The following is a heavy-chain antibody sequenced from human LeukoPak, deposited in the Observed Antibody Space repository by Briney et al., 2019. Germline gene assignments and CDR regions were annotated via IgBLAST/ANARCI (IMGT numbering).Heavy chain of an antibody. CDR1: GGTFSSYA. Sequence: ASVKVSCKASGGTFSSYAISWVRQAPGQGLEWMGGIIPIFGTANYAQKFQGRVTITADESTSTAYMELSSLGSEDTAVYYCASVDTGARVYYYYGMDVWGQGTTVTVSS. CDR3: ASVDTGARVYYYYGMDV. D-gene: IGHD5-18*01. J-gene: IGHJ6*02. CDR2: IIPIFGTA. V-gene: IGHV1-69*13.